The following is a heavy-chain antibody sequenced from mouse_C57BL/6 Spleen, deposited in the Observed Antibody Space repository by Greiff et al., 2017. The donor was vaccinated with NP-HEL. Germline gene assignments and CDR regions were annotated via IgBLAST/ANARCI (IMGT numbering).Heavy chain of an antibody. D-gene: IGHD3-3*01. CDR3: ARDGDRGFAY. V-gene: IGHV5-17*01. CDR1: GFTFSDYG. J-gene: IGHJ3*01. Sequence: EVQLVESGGGLVKPGGSLKLSCAASGFTFSDYGMHWVRQAPEKGLEWVAYISSGSSTIYYADTVKGRFTISRDNAKNTLFLQMTSLRSEDTAMYYCARDGDRGFAYWGQGTLVTVSA. CDR2: ISSGSSTI.